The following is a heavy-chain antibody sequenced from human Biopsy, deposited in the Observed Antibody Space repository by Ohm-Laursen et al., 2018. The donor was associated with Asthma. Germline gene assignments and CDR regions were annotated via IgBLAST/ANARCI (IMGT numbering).Heavy chain of an antibody. Sequence: SQTLSLTCTVSGGPISSNFYYWGWIRQPPGKGLEWIGYIYYIGSTYYNPSLKSRVAISLDTSKNQFSLKLSSVTAADTAVYFCARRGGVRRYFDYWGQGTLVTVSS. CDR3: ARRGGVRRYFDY. CDR1: GGPISSNFYY. CDR2: IYYIGST. J-gene: IGHJ4*02. D-gene: IGHD3-16*01. V-gene: IGHV4-30-4*01.